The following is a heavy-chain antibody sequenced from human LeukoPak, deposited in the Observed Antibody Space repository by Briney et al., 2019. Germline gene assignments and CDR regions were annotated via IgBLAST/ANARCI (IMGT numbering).Heavy chain of an antibody. J-gene: IGHJ4*02. Sequence: ASVKVSCKASGYTFTGYYMHWVRQAPGQGLEWMGWINPNSGGTNYAQKFQGRVTMTRDTSISTAYMELSRLRSDDTAAYYCARGGMITMIVVAYFDYWGQGTLVTVSS. V-gene: IGHV1-2*02. CDR1: GYTFTGYY. D-gene: IGHD3-22*01. CDR2: INPNSGGT. CDR3: ARGGMITMIVVAYFDY.